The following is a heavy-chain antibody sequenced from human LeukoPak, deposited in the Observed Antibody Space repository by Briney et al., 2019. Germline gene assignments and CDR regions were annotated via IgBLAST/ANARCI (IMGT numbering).Heavy chain of an antibody. J-gene: IGHJ5*02. CDR1: GGSISRGDYY. V-gene: IGHV4-30-4*01. CDR3: ARDLS. CDR2: IYYSGSA. Sequence: PSQTLSLTCTVSGGSISRGDYYWSWIRQPPGKGLEWIGYIYYSGSAYYNPSLKSRFTMSIDTSKNQFSLNLSSVTAADTAVYYCARDLSWGQGTLVTVSS.